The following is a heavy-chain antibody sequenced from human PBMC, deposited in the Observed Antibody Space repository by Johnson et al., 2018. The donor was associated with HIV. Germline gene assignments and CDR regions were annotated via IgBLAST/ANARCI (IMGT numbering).Heavy chain of an antibody. J-gene: IGHJ3*02. V-gene: IGHV3-72*01. CDR1: GFMFSDYY. Sequence: VQLVESGGTLVQPGGSLRLSCAASGFMFSDYYMSWIRQAPGKGLEWVGRTRNKANSYTTDYAASVKGRFTISRDDSKNSLYLQMNSMRAEDAAVYYCAKEGRYGAFPLGFDIWGQGTMVTVSS. D-gene: IGHD7-27*01. CDR3: AKEGRYGAFPLGFDI. CDR2: TRNKANSYTT.